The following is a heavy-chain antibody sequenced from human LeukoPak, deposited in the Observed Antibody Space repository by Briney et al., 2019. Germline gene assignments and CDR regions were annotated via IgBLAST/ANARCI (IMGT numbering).Heavy chain of an antibody. J-gene: IGHJ4*01. CDR2: IYNTGST. D-gene: IGHD6-13*01. CDR3: ARLSSWYQLFDY. CDR1: GGSISSYY. Sequence: TSETLSLTCTVSGGSISSYYWSWIRQPPGKGLEGIGYIYNTGSTNYSPSLKSRLTITIDTYKNQFSLKLSSVTAADTAVYYCARLSSWYQLFDYWGHRTLDALSS. V-gene: IGHV4-4*09.